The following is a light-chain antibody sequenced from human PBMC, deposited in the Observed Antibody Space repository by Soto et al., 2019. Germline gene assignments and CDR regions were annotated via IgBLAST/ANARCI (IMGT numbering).Light chain of an antibody. CDR3: QQYKNGPYT. V-gene: IGKV3-15*01. J-gene: IGKJ2*01. Sequence: IVMTQSPATLSVSPGERATLSCRASQSVSNNLAWYQQKPGQAPRLLIYLTSDRATDIPARFSGSGSETEFTLTISSLQSDESAVYYCQQYKNGPYTFGQGTKLEIK. CDR2: LTS. CDR1: QSVSNN.